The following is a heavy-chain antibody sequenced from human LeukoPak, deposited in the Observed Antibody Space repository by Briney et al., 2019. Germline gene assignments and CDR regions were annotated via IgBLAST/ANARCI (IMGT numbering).Heavy chain of an antibody. CDR2: IYYTGST. Sequence: SETLSLTCTVSGGSISSYYWSWIRQPPGKGLEWTGYIYYTGSTKYNASLKSRVTISVDTSKNQFSLKLSSVTAADTAVYYCARLRPSIGAAGTFDYWGQGTLVTVSS. CDR1: GGSISSYY. J-gene: IGHJ4*02. V-gene: IGHV4-59*08. CDR3: ARLRPSIGAAGTFDY. D-gene: IGHD6-13*01.